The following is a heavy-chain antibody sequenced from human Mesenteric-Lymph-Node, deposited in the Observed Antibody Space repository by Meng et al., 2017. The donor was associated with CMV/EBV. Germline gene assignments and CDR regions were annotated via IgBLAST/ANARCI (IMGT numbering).Heavy chain of an antibody. CDR2: IYYSGSI. Sequence: SETLSLTCTVSGGSISSYYWSWIRQPPGKGLEWIGYIYYSGSINYNPSLKSRVTISVDTSKNQFSLKLSSVAAADTAVYYCARERSSSAGGFDYWGQGTLVTVSS. CDR3: ARERSSSAGGFDY. CDR1: GGSISSYY. V-gene: IGHV4-59*01. D-gene: IGHD6-13*01. J-gene: IGHJ4*02.